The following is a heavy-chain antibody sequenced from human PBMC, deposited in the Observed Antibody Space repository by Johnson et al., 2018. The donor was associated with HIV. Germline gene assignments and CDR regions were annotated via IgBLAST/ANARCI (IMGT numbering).Heavy chain of an antibody. J-gene: IGHJ3*02. D-gene: IGHD6-13*01. CDR2: MSYDGSNK. V-gene: IGHV3-30-3*01. Sequence: QVQLVESGGGLVKPGGSLRLSCAASGFTFSDYYMSWIRQAPGKGLEWVAVMSYDGSNKYYADSVKGRFTISRDNSKNTLSLQMNSLRAEDTAVYYCARIPARWYLNDAFDIWGQGTMVTVSS. CDR1: GFTFSDYY. CDR3: ARIPARWYLNDAFDI.